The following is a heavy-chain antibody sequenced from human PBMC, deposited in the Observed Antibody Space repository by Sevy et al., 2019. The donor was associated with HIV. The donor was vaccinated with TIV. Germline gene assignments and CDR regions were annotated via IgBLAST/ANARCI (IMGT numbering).Heavy chain of an antibody. V-gene: IGHV3-23*01. CDR2: ISGPGLST. D-gene: IGHD3-22*01. J-gene: IGHJ3*01. CDR3: AKALNPALESMIEVILRTLKGFDV. Sequence: GGSLRLSCTASGFTFNTHAMTWVRQAPGKGLEWVSVISGPGLSTYYADSVKGRFTISKDNSHNTLYLQMNSLRVDDTATYYCAKALNPALESMIEVILRTLKGFDVWGQGTMVTVSS. CDR1: GFTFNTHA.